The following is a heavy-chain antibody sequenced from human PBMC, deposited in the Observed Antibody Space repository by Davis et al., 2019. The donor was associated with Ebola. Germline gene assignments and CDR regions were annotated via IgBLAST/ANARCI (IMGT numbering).Heavy chain of an antibody. D-gene: IGHD3-3*01. CDR2: ISSSGSTI. CDR3: ASVSLITIFGVVIMGDYYYGMDV. Sequence: PGGSLRPSCAPPGSTFSDYYMSWIRQAPGKGLEWVSYISSSGSTIYYADSVKGRFTISRDNAKNSLYLQMNSLRAEDTAVYYCASVSLITIFGVVIMGDYYYGMDVWGQGTTVTVSS. V-gene: IGHV3-11*01. CDR1: GSTFSDYY. J-gene: IGHJ6*02.